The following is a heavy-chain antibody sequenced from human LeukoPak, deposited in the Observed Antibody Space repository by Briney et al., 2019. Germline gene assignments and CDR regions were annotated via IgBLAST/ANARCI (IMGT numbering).Heavy chain of an antibody. CDR3: ARGYFYDSSGYYGNLDY. CDR1: GFTFDEYG. V-gene: IGHV3-20*04. CDR2: INWDGGRK. Sequence: GRSLRLSCAASGFTFDEYGMNWARQAPGKGLEWVSCINWDGGRKGYADAVKGRFTIHRDNAKKSLYLQMPSLRDEDTALYYCARGYFYDSSGYYGNLDYWGQGTLVTVSS. D-gene: IGHD3-22*01. J-gene: IGHJ4*02.